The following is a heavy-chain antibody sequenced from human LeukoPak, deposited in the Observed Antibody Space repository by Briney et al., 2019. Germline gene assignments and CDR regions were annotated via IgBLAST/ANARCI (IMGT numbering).Heavy chain of an antibody. CDR3: ARAMDV. Sequence: PGGSLRLSCAASGFTFTTYWMHWVRQAPGKGLEWVANIKQDGNEKYYVGSVKGRFTISRDNAKNSVYLQMNSLRAEDTAVYYCARAMDVWGQGTTVTVSS. CDR2: IKQDGNEK. J-gene: IGHJ6*02. CDR1: GFTFTTYW. V-gene: IGHV3-7*04.